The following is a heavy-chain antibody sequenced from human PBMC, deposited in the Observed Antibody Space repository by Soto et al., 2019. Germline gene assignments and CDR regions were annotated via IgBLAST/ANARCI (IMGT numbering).Heavy chain of an antibody. J-gene: IGHJ4*02. D-gene: IGHD6-19*01. CDR3: TTVDAVVLN. V-gene: IGHV3-15*01. CDR1: GFTFSNAW. Sequence: PGGSLRLSCAASGFTFSNAWMSWVRQAPGGGLEWVGRIKRNIDGGKTDYAAPVKGRFAISRDDSNSILYLEMNSLRSEDTAVYYCTTVDAVVLNWGQGLLVTVSS. CDR2: IKRNIDGGKT.